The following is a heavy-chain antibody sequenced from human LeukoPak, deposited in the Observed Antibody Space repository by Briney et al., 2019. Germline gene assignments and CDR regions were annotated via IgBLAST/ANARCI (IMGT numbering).Heavy chain of an antibody. CDR2: IYYSGST. Sequence: SETLSLTCAVSGGSISSYYWGWIRQPPGKGLEWIGSIYYSGSTYYSPSLKSRVTISVDTSKNQFSLKLSSVTAADTAVYYCARLLRVGYCSTTTCNWFDPWGQGTLVTVSS. D-gene: IGHD2-2*03. J-gene: IGHJ5*02. CDR1: GGSISSYY. CDR3: ARLLRVGYCSTTTCNWFDP. V-gene: IGHV4-39*07.